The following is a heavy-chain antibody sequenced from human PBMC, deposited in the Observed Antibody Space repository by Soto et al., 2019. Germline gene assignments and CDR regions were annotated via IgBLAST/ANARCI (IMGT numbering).Heavy chain of an antibody. CDR2: VYAAGNT. D-gene: IGHD3-3*01. V-gene: IGHV4-4*07. Sequence: LSLTCNVSADSVTSHYWSWIRQPAGKGLEWIGRVYAAGNTNYNPSLTGRVTMSIDTSKKQFSLRMTSLTAADTAVYFCARVFDYWSGFYVYWGQGILVTVSS. J-gene: IGHJ4*02. CDR3: ARVFDYWSGFYVY. CDR1: ADSVTSHY.